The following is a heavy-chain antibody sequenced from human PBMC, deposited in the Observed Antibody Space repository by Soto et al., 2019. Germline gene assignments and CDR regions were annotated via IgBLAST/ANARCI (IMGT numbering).Heavy chain of an antibody. J-gene: IGHJ4*02. Sequence: SVKVSCKASGYAFTSYGISWVRQAPGQGLEYLGWIVVGSGNTNYAQKFQERVTITRDMSTSTAYMELSSLRSEDTAVYYCAAPSLEYDYIWGSYRLDYWGQGTLVTVSS. V-gene: IGHV1-58*02. CDR1: GYAFTSYG. D-gene: IGHD3-16*02. CDR3: AAPSLEYDYIWGSYRLDY. CDR2: IVVGSGNT.